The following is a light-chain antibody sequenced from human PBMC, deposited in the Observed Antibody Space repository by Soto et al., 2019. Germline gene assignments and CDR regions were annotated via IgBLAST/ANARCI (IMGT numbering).Light chain of an antibody. CDR2: EVS. Sequence: QSALTQPASVSGSPGQSVTISCTGTSSDVGAYKYVSWYQQHPGKAPKLMIYEVSNRPSGVSNRFSGSKSGNTASLTISGLQADDEADYYCNSYAGDLIRFVFGPGT. CDR3: NSYAGDLIRFV. CDR1: SSDVGAYKY. J-gene: IGLJ1*01. V-gene: IGLV2-14*01.